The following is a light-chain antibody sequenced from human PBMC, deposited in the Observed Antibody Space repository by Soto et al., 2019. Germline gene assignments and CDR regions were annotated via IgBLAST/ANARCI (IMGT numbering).Light chain of an antibody. V-gene: IGKV3-11*01. CDR3: QQRSNWPPDT. CDR2: GAS. CDR1: QSVGNY. Sequence: IVLTQSPATLSLSPGERATLSCRASQSVGNYLAWYQQKPGQAPRLLIYGASTRASGIPARFSGSGSGTDFTLTISSLEPEDFAVYYGQQRSNWPPDTFGQGTKLEIK. J-gene: IGKJ2*01.